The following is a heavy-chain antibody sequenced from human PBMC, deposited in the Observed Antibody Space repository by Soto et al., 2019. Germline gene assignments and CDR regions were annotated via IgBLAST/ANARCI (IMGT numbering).Heavy chain of an antibody. CDR3: ARTMTTATFDY. V-gene: IGHV4-59*01. CDR1: GGSISSYY. CDR2: IYYSGST. Sequence: PSETLSLTCTVSGGSISSYYWSWIRQPPGKGLEWIGYIYYSGSTNYNPSLKSRVTISVDTSKNQFSLKLSSVTAADTAVYYCARTMTTATFDYWGQGTLVTAPQ. J-gene: IGHJ4*02. D-gene: IGHD4-17*01.